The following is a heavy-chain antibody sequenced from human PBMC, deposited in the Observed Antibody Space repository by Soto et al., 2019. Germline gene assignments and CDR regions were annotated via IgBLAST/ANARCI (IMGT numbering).Heavy chain of an antibody. D-gene: IGHD2-15*01. Sequence: EVQLVESGGDLVQPGRSLRLSCAASGFTFDDYAMHWVRQAPGKGLEWVSGISWSSRATDYADSVKGRFSISRDNAKNFLYMQMNSLRPEDTALYFCAKDMVSRSAAYYHFGMDVWGRGTTVTVSS. CDR1: GFTFDDYA. J-gene: IGHJ6*02. V-gene: IGHV3-9*01. CDR2: ISWSSRAT. CDR3: AKDMVSRSAAYYHFGMDV.